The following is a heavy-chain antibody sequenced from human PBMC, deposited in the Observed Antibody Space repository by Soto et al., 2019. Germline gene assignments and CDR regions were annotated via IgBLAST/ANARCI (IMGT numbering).Heavy chain of an antibody. CDR3: ARYNLDRPPRTLPNYYYMDV. V-gene: IGHV4-4*02. J-gene: IGHJ6*03. CDR1: SGSISSSNW. CDR2: IYHSGST. D-gene: IGHD1-20*01. Sequence: PSETLSLPCAVSSGSISSSNWWGWVRQPPGKGLEWIGEIYHSGSTNYNPSLKSRVTISVDKSKNQFSLKLSSVTAADTAVYYCARYNLDRPPRTLPNYYYMDVWGKGTTVTVSS.